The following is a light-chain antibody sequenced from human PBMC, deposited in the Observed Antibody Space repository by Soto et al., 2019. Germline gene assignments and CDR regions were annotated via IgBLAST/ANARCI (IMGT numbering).Light chain of an antibody. CDR2: AAS. Sequence: ELVMTQSPATLSVSPGDRATLSCRASQSVSSNLAWYQQKPGQAPWLLIFAASTRATGVPARFSGSGSGTDFTLTISSLQSEDFAVYYCHQYDNWPLTWTFAQGTKVEIK. CDR3: HQYDNWPLTWT. V-gene: IGKV3-15*01. J-gene: IGKJ1*01. CDR1: QSVSSN.